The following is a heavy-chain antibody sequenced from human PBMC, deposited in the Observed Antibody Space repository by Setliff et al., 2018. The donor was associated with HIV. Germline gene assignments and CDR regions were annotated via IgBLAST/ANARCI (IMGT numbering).Heavy chain of an antibody. CDR2: IYHSGST. V-gene: IGHV4-38-2*02. J-gene: IGHJ4*02. CDR3: AREYCSSTSCYPYDY. CDR1: GYSISSGYY. D-gene: IGHD2-2*01. Sequence: SETLSLTCAVSGYSISSGYYWGWIRQPPGKGLEWIGSIYHSGSTYYNPSLKSRVTISVDTSKNQFSLKLSSVTAADTAVYHCAREYCSSTSCYPYDYWGQGTLVTVSS.